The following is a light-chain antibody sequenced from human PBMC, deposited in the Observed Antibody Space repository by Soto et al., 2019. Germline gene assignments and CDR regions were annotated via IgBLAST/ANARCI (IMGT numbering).Light chain of an antibody. Sequence: ISRSDAPDTRVDPLGGRVTKNKKSSQSVLYSSNHQNYLAWYQQKPGQPPQLLIYWASTRESGVPDRFSGSGSGTDFTLTISSLQAEDVAVYYCQQYYTTPLTFGGGTRLEI. CDR3: QQYYTTPLT. CDR1: QSVLYSSNHQNY. V-gene: IGKV4-1*01. J-gene: IGKJ5*01. CDR2: WAS.